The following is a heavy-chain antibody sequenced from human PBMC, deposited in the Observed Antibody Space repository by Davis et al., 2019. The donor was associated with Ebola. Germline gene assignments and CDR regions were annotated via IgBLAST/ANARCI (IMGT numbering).Heavy chain of an antibody. CDR1: GFTFSGSA. CDR3: TSATGAGDDY. CDR2: IRSKANSYAT. Sequence: GESLKISCAASGFTFSGSAMHWVRQTSGKGLEWVGRIRSKANSYATAYAASVKGRFTISRDDSKNTAYLQMNSRKTEDTAVYYCTSATGAGDDYWGQGTLVTVSS. V-gene: IGHV3-73*01. D-gene: IGHD3-16*01. J-gene: IGHJ4*02.